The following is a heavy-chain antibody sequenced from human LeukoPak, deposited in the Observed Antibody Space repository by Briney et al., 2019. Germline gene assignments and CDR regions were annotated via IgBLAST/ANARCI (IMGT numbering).Heavy chain of an antibody. J-gene: IGHJ4*02. V-gene: IGHV3-21*04. CDR2: ISSSSSYI. D-gene: IGHD4-23*01. CDR3: ARRGDGGRSFDY. Sequence: GGSLRLSCAASGFTFSSYGMHWVRQAPGKGLEWVSSISSSSSYIYYADSVKGRFTISRDNSKNTLFLQMNSLRAEDTAVYYCARRGDGGRSFDYWGQGTLVTVSS. CDR1: GFTFSSYG.